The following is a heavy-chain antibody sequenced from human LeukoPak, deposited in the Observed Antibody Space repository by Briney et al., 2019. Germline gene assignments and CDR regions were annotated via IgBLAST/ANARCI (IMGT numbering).Heavy chain of an antibody. CDR1: GFTFSSYS. CDR2: ISSSSYYI. J-gene: IGHJ5*02. D-gene: IGHD3-22*01. CDR3: ASAYYYDSSNYYSFDP. Sequence: EPGGSLRLSCAASGFTFSSYSMNWVRQAPGKGLEWVSSISSSSYYIYYADSVKGRFTISRDDAKNSLYLQMNSLRAEDTAVYYCASAYYYDSSNYYSFDPWGQGTLVTVSS. V-gene: IGHV3-21*01.